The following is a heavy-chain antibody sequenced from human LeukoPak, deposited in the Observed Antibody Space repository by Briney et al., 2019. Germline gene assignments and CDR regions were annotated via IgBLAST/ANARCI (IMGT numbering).Heavy chain of an antibody. J-gene: IGHJ4*02. V-gene: IGHV3-15*01. Sequence: PGGSLRLSCAASGFIFNDCWMSWVRQAPGKGLEWVGLIKTKTTGGSIEYAAPVEDRFTISRDDSKNTLYLQMNSLRSEDTAIYYCTAGLGRTHTDYWGQGTLVTVSS. D-gene: IGHD3/OR15-3a*01. CDR3: TAGLGRTHTDY. CDR1: GFIFNDCW. CDR2: IKTKTTGGSI.